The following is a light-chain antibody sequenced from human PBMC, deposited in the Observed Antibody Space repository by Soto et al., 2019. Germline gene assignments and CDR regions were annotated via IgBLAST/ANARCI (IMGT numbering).Light chain of an antibody. J-gene: IGKJ1*01. V-gene: IGKV3-20*01. Sequence: EIVLTQSPGTLSLSPGERATLSCRASQSVSSNSLAWYQQKPGQAPRLLIYGASSRATGIPDRFSACGSGTDFTLTISRLEPEDFALYYCHQYGKSPRTFGQGTKVEI. CDR2: GAS. CDR1: QSVSSNS. CDR3: HQYGKSPRT.